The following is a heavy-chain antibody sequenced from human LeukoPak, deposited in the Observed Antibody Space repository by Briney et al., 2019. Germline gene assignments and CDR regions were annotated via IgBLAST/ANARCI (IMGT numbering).Heavy chain of an antibody. V-gene: IGHV3-9*01. Sequence: PGRSLRLSCAASGFTFDDYAMHWVRQAPGKGLEWVSGISWNSGSIGYADSVKGRFTISRDNAKNSLYLQMNSLRAEDTAVYYCARDPERITMVRGVMDVWGQGTTVTVSS. CDR3: ARDPERITMVRGVMDV. CDR1: GFTFDDYA. D-gene: IGHD3-10*01. CDR2: ISWNSGSI. J-gene: IGHJ6*02.